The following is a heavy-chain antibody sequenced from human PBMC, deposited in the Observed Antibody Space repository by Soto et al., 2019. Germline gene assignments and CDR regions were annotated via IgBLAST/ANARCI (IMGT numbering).Heavy chain of an antibody. CDR1: GGSISTVGHY. J-gene: IGHJ4*02. CDR2: IYHTGST. Sequence: SETLSLTCSVSGGSISTVGHYWTWIRQPPGKGLEWIGSIYHTGSTYYSKSLRSRPTMSVDTSKSQFSLRLSSVTAADKAVYYCARATGTLRSRNCAYRGKGSLVTVSS. V-gene: IGHV4-31*03. D-gene: IGHD1-1*01. CDR3: ARATGTLRSRNCAY.